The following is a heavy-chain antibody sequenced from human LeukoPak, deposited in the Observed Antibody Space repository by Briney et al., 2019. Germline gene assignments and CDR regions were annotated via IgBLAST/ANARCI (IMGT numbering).Heavy chain of an antibody. CDR1: GGSFSGYY. J-gene: IGHJ4*02. D-gene: IGHD3-3*01. V-gene: IGHV4-34*01. CDR2: INHSGST. Sequence: PSETLSLTCAVYGGSFSGYYWSWIRQPPGKGLEWIGEINHSGSTNYNPSLKSRVTISVDTSKNQFSLKLSSVTAADTAVYYCARDHKTWTIFGVVTGSFDYWGQGTLVTVSS. CDR3: ARDHKTWTIFGVVTGSFDY.